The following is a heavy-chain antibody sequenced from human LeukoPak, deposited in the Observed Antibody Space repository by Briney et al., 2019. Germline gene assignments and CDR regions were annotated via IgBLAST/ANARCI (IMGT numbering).Heavy chain of an antibody. CDR1: GGSISSYY. CDR2: IYYSGST. D-gene: IGHD1-26*01. V-gene: IGHV4-59*01. Sequence: PSETLSLTCTVSGGSISSYYWSWIRQPPGKGLEWIGYIYYSGSTNYNPSLKSRVTISVDTSKNQFSLKLSSVTAADTAVYYCARSVGAPGWFDPWGQGALVTVSS. J-gene: IGHJ5*02. CDR3: ARSVGAPGWFDP.